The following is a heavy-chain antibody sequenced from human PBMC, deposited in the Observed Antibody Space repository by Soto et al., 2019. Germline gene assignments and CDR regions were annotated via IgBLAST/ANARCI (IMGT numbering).Heavy chain of an antibody. J-gene: IGHJ5*02. V-gene: IGHV4-61*01. D-gene: IGHD2-2*01. Sequence: PSETLSLTCTVSNASISTISSYYWTWVRQPPGKGLEWIGYVYYSGSTNFNPSLKSRVTMSVDTSKNQFSLKLSSVTAADTAVYYCARYCSSVTCHGFDPWGQGTLVTVSS. CDR3: ARYCSSVTCHGFDP. CDR1: NASISTISSYY. CDR2: VYYSGST.